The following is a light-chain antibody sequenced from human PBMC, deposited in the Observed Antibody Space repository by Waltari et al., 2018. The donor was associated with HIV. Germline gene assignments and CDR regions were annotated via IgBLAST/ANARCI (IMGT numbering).Light chain of an antibody. Sequence: DIRMTQFPSTLSSSVGDRVTITCRASQNINSWLAWYQQEPGKAPRLLIHKASNLEYGVPSRFSGGGSGTEFNLTIDSLQPDDFATYYCQQYNIDFYTFGQGTKV. CDR3: QQYNIDFYT. V-gene: IGKV1-5*03. CDR2: KAS. CDR1: QNINSW. J-gene: IGKJ3*01.